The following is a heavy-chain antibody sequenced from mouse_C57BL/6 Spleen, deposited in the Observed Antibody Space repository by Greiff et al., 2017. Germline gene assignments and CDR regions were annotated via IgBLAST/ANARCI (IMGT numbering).Heavy chain of an antibody. J-gene: IGHJ4*01. V-gene: IGHV5-9*01. CDR1: GFTFSSYT. D-gene: IGHD2-5*01. Sequence: EVQGVESGGGLVKPGGSLKLSCAASGFTFSSYTMSWVRQTPEKRLEWVATISGGGGNTYYQDSVKGRFTISRDNAKNTLYLQMSSLKSEDTALYYCAHSTHYYSMDYWGQGTSVTVSS. CDR2: ISGGGGNT. CDR3: AHSTHYYSMDY.